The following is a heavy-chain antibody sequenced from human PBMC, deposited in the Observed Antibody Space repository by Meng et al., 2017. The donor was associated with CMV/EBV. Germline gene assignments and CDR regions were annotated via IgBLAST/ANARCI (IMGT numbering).Heavy chain of an antibody. D-gene: IGHD6-13*01. Sequence: ETLSLTCTGSGGSISSSSYYWGWIRQPPGKGLEWIGSIYYSGSTYYNPSLKSRVTISGDTSKNQFSLKLSSVTAADTAVYYCARDWRQLAPLNWFDPWGQGTLVTVSS. V-gene: IGHV4-39*07. CDR3: ARDWRQLAPLNWFDP. J-gene: IGHJ5*02. CDR1: GGSISSSSYY. CDR2: IYYSGST.